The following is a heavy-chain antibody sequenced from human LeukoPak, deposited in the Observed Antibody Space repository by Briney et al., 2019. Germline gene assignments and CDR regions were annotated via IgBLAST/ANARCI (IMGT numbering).Heavy chain of an antibody. CDR1: GFTFSDYY. CDR2: IRSSGSTI. D-gene: IGHD3-22*01. CDR3: ARDSGYYDSSGYTFDY. V-gene: IGHV3-11*01. Sequence: GGSLRLSCAASGFTFSDYYMSWIRQAPGKGLEWVSYIRSSGSTIYYADSVKGRFTISRDNAKNSLYLQMNSLRAEDTAVYYCARDSGYYDSSGYTFDYWGQGTLVTVSS. J-gene: IGHJ4*02.